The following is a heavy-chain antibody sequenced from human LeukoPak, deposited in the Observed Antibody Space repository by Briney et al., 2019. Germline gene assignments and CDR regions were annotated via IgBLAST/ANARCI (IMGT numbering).Heavy chain of an antibody. Sequence: GGSLRLSCAASGFTVSSNYMSWVRQAPGKGLEWVSVIYSGGSTYYADSAKGRFTISRDNSKNTLYLQMNSLRAEDTAVYYCAGASIAVAGSYFDYWGQGTLVTVSS. D-gene: IGHD6-19*01. CDR3: AGASIAVAGSYFDY. CDR1: GFTVSSNY. J-gene: IGHJ4*02. V-gene: IGHV3-66*01. CDR2: IYSGGST.